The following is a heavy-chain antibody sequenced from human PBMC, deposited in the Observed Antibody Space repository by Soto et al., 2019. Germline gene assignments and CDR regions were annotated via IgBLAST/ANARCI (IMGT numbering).Heavy chain of an antibody. V-gene: IGHV5-10-1*01. Sequence: PGESLKISWKGSGYSFTSYWIIWVRQMPGQGLEXMGXXDXXDXXXXXSXXXQGHVTISADKSISTAYLQWSSLKASDTAMYYCARSGYYDSSGMDVWGQGTTVTVSS. J-gene: IGHJ6*02. CDR3: ARSGYYDSSGMDV. CDR1: GYSFTSYW. CDR2: XDXXDXXX. D-gene: IGHD3-22*01.